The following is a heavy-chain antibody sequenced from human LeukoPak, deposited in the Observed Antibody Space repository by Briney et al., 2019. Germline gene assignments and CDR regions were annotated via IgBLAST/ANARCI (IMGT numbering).Heavy chain of an antibody. CDR3: ARHVQYQLLYSDAFDI. J-gene: IGHJ3*02. CDR1: GGSISSYY. D-gene: IGHD2-2*02. V-gene: IGHV4-4*09. Sequence: PSETLSLTCTVSGGSISSYYWSWIRQPPAKGLEGIGYIYTSGSTNYNPSLNCRVTISVDTSKNQFSLKLSSVTAADTAVYYCARHVQYQLLYSDAFDIWGQGTMVTVSS. CDR2: IYTSGST.